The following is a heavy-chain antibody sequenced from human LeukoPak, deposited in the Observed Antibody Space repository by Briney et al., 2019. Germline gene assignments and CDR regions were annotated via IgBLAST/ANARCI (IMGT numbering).Heavy chain of an antibody. J-gene: IGHJ4*02. D-gene: IGHD1-26*01. Sequence: PGGSLRPSCAASGFTFSSYDMHWVRQATGKGLEWVSAIGTAGDTYYPGSVKGRFTISRENAKNSLYLQMNSLRAGDTAVYYCARVPSGSWDFDYWGQGTLVTVSS. CDR1: GFTFSSYD. CDR2: IGTAGDT. CDR3: ARVPSGSWDFDY. V-gene: IGHV3-13*01.